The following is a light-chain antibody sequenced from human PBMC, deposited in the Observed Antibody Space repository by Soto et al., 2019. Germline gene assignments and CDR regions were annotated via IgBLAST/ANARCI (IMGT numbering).Light chain of an antibody. Sequence: EIVLTQSPGSLSVSPGERATLSCRASQSVNFYLAWYQQKPGQAPRLLIADESSRATDVPARFSGSGSGTDLALTVSRLEPEDFAVYYCQKRSDWPPTFGGGTKVDI. J-gene: IGKJ4*01. CDR2: DES. CDR1: QSVNFY. CDR3: QKRSDWPPT. V-gene: IGKV3-11*01.